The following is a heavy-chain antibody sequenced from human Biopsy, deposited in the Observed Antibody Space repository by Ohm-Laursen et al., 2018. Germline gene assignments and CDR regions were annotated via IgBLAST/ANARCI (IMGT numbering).Heavy chain of an antibody. D-gene: IGHD3-10*01. Sequence: SLRLSCTASGFTFSSYWMHWVRQAPGKGLVWVSCINIDGSVTRYADADSVKGRFTISRDNAKNTLYLQMNSLRVEDTAVYYCVGPPLSGSGMGFDPWGQGALVTVSS. CDR2: INIDGSVT. CDR3: VGPPLSGSGMGFDP. J-gene: IGHJ5*02. CDR1: GFTFSSYW. V-gene: IGHV3-74*01.